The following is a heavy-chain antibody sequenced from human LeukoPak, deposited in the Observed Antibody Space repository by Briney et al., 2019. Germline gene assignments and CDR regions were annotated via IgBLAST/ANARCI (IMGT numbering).Heavy chain of an antibody. Sequence: GGSLRLSCAASGFTFNNYAIHWVRQAPGKGLEWVAIISFDGGNKYYADSVKGRFTISRGNSKNTLYLRMNSLRAEDTAVYYCARDGIVGSPLFKLDYWGQGTLVTVSS. CDR1: GFTFNNYA. CDR3: ARDGIVGSPLFKLDY. J-gene: IGHJ4*02. D-gene: IGHD1-26*01. V-gene: IGHV3-30-3*01. CDR2: ISFDGGNK.